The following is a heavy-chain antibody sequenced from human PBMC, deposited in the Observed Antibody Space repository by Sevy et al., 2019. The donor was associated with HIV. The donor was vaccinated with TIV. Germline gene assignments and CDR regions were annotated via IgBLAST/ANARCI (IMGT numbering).Heavy chain of an antibody. CDR3: ARGRNLDSAPFDF. CDR1: GDSISSGDYY. D-gene: IGHD5-18*01. V-gene: IGHV4-30-4*01. J-gene: IGHJ5*01. Sequence: SETLSLTCSVSGDSISSGDYYWNWIRQSPGKGLEWIGYFFYSDSPHYNPSLKSRFTISADMAENHISLKVTSVTAADSAVYYCARGRNLDSAPFDFWGQGTLVTVSS. CDR2: FFYSDSP.